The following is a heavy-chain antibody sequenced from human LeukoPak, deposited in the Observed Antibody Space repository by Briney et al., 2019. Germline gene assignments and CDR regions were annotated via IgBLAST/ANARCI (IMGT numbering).Heavy chain of an antibody. J-gene: IGHJ4*02. D-gene: IGHD4-17*01. V-gene: IGHV4-34*01. CDR2: INHSGST. CDR3: ARGPATVTTPVDY. CDR1: GGSFSGYY. Sequence: PSETPSLTCAVYGGSFSGYYWSWIRQPPGKGLGWIGEINHSGSTNYNPSLKSRVTISVDTSKNQFSLKLSSVTAADTAVYYCARGPATVTTPVDYWGQGTLVTVSS.